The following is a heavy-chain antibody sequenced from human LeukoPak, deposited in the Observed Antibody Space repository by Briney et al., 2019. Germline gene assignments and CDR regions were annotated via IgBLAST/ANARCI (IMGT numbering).Heavy chain of an antibody. CDR2: ISSSSSYR. V-gene: IGHV3-21*01. CDR3: ARDANGALGYSFYYFDY. Sequence: GGSLRLSCAASGFTFSSYSMNWVRQAPGKGLEWVSSISSSSSYRYYADSVKGRFTISRDTAKNSLFLQMNSLRAEDTAVYYCARDANGALGYSFYYFDYWGQGTLVTVSS. J-gene: IGHJ4*02. D-gene: IGHD5-18*01. CDR1: GFTFSSYS.